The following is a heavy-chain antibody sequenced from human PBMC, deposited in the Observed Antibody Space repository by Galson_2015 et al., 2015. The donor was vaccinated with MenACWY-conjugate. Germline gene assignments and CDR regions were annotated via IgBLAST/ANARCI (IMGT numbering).Heavy chain of an antibody. V-gene: IGHV4-61*08. CDR2: IYNSGNT. J-gene: IGHJ4*02. D-gene: IGHD3-9*01. Sequence: ETLSLTCTVSGGSVSSGDFYWSWIRQPPGKELEWIGYIYNSGNTNYNPFLDSRVTISVDTSKNQFSLKLSSVTAADTAVYYCARNRNVFCDPEYYFDYWGQGTLVIVSS. CDR3: ARNRNVFCDPEYYFDY. CDR1: GGSVSSGDFY.